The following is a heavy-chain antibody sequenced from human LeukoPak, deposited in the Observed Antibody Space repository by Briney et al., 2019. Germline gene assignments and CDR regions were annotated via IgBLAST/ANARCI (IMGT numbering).Heavy chain of an antibody. V-gene: IGHV4-59*12. CDR1: GGSISSYY. CDR2: IYSSGTT. CDR3: ARSGPPNYYDSSGHFDY. Sequence: SETLSLTCAVSGGSISSYYWSWIRQPPGKGLEWIGYIYSSGTTDYNPSLKSRVTMSVDTSKNQFSLKLSSVTAADTAVYYCARSGPPNYYDSSGHFDYWGQGTLVTVSS. D-gene: IGHD3-22*01. J-gene: IGHJ4*02.